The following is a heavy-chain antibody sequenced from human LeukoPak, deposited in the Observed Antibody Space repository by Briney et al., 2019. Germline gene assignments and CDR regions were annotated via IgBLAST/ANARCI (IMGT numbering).Heavy chain of an antibody. CDR1: GGSISSSSYY. V-gene: IGHV4-61*05. Sequence: SETLSLTCTVSGGSISSSSYYWGWNRQPPGKGLEWIGYIYYSGSTNYNPSLKSRVTISVDTSKNQFSLKLSSVTAADTAVYYCARHPADYYDSSGYYGPGAFDIWGQGTMVTVSS. D-gene: IGHD3-22*01. J-gene: IGHJ3*02. CDR3: ARHPADYYDSSGYYGPGAFDI. CDR2: IYYSGST.